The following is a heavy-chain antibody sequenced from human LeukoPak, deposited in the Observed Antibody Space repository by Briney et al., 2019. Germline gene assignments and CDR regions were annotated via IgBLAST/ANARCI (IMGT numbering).Heavy chain of an antibody. J-gene: IGHJ4*02. CDR2: IDYSGST. V-gene: IGHV4-59*01. CDR1: GGTISRYF. Sequence: SETLSLTCTVSGGTISRYFWSWIRQPPGKGLEWIAYIDYSGSTNYNPSLKSRLTISLNASKNQFSLKLSSVTAADTAVYYCARRYSGSYSRFDYWGQGTLVTVSS. D-gene: IGHD1-26*01. CDR3: ARRYSGSYSRFDY.